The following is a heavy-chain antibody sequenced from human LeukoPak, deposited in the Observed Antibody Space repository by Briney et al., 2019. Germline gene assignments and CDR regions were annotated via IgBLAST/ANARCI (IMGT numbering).Heavy chain of an antibody. CDR1: GYIFTSYW. Sequence: GESLKISCKGSGYIFTSYWIGWVRQMPGKGLEWMGIVFPGDSDTRYSPSFQGQVTISVDKSISTAYLQWSSLKASDTAMYYCARPNLTSGTYYIDYWGQGTLVTVSS. CDR3: ARPNLTSGTYYIDY. D-gene: IGHD3-10*01. J-gene: IGHJ4*02. V-gene: IGHV5-51*01. CDR2: VFPGDSDT.